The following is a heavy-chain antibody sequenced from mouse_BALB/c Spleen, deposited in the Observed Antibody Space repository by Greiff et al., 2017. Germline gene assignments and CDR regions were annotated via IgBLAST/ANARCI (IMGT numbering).Heavy chain of an antibody. CDR3: ARETLYGNYLDY. J-gene: IGHJ2*01. V-gene: IGHV2-6-7*01. CDR1: GFSLTGYG. Sequence: VQLQQSGPGLVAPSQSLSITCTVSGFSLTGYGVNWVRQPPGKGLEWLGMIWGDGSTDYNSALKSRLSISKDNSKSQVFLKMNSLQTDDTARYYCARETLYGNYLDYWGQGTTLTVSS. D-gene: IGHD2-1*01. CDR2: IWGDGST.